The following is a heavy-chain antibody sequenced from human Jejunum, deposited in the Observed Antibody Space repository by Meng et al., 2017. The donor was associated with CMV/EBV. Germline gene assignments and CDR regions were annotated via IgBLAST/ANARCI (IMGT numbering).Heavy chain of an antibody. CDR3: AKSPAWELPFDY. Sequence: ASGFTFVSYPVSWVGQAPGKRLEWVSEISSDGSNTKQTDSVKGRFTISRDNSKNTLYLHVNTLRDEDTAVYYCAKSPAWELPFDYWGQGTLVTVSS. CDR2: ISSDGSNT. D-gene: IGHD1-26*01. V-gene: IGHV3-23*01. J-gene: IGHJ4*02. CDR1: GFTFVSYP.